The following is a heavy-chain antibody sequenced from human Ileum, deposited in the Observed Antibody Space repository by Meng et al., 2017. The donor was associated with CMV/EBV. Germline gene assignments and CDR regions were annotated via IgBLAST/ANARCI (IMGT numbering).Heavy chain of an antibody. CDR2: INSDGSSI. Sequence: GGSLRLSCAASGFTFSNYWMHWVRQAPGKGLVWVSRINSDGSSIEYADSVKGRFTISRDNAKDTLYLQMNSLRAEDTAVYYCASYRYGTKDGHVLAWGQGTLVTVSS. CDR3: ASYRYGTKDGHVLA. J-gene: IGHJ5*02. V-gene: IGHV3-74*03. D-gene: IGHD1-1*01. CDR1: GFTFSNYW.